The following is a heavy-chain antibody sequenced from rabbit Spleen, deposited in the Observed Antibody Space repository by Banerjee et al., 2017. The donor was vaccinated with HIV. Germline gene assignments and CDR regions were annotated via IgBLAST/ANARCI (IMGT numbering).Heavy chain of an antibody. Sequence: QSLEESGGDLVKPGASLTLTCTASGFSFSSSSFSGDSYMCWVRQAPGKGLEWIACIDAGSSGFTYYATWAIGRFTISSHNAQNTLYLQLNSLTAADTATYFCARDGAGSSYFNLWGPGTLVTVS. V-gene: IGHV1S40*01. CDR2: IDAGSSGFT. CDR1: GFSFSSSSFSGDSY. CDR3: ARDGAGSSYFNL. D-gene: IGHD8-1*01. J-gene: IGHJ4*01.